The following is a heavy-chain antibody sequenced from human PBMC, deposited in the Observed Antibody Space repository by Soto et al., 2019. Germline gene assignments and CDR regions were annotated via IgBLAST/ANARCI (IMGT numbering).Heavy chain of an antibody. D-gene: IGHD3-22*01. CDR1: GFDASVNF. CDR2: INNAGST. V-gene: IGHV3-66*01. Sequence: GGSLRLSCAASGFDASVNFMTWVRQAPGRGLEWVSTINNAGSTFYADSVKGRFTISGDNSKNTLYLQVNSLRVGDTAVYYCARGPWPRGDSSGFYYYFDYWGQRTLVTVSS. CDR3: ARGPWPRGDSSGFYYYFDY. J-gene: IGHJ4*02.